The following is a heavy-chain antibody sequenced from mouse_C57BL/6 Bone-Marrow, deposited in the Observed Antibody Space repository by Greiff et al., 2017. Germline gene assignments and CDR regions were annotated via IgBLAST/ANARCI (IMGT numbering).Heavy chain of an antibody. CDR3: ARHSGDWFAY. CDR1: GFTFSSYT. Sequence: EVKLQESGGGLVKPGGSLKLSCAASGFTFSSYTMSWVRQTPEKRLEWVATISGGGGNTYYPDSVKGRFTISRDNAKNTLYLQMISLRSEDTAVYYCARHSGDWFAYWGQGTLVTVAA. CDR2: ISGGGGNT. J-gene: IGHJ3*01. V-gene: IGHV5-9*04. D-gene: IGHD1-3*01.